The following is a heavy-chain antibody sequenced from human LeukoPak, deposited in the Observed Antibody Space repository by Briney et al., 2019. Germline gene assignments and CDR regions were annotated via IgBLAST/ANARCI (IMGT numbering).Heavy chain of an antibody. J-gene: IGHJ4*02. CDR3: AKVGARYSSGFYYFDY. Sequence: GGSLRLSCAASGFTFSSYAMSWVRQAPGKGLEWVSAISGSGGSTYYADSVKGRFTISRDNSKNTLYLQMNSLRAEDTAVYYCAKVGARYSSGFYYFDYWGQGTLVTVSS. V-gene: IGHV3-23*01. CDR2: ISGSGGST. D-gene: IGHD6-19*01. CDR1: GFTFSSYA.